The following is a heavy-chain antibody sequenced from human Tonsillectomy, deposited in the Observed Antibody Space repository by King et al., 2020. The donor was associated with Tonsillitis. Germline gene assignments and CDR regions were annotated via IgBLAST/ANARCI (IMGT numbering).Heavy chain of an antibody. CDR3: AIDRNLDD. V-gene: IGHV3-30*02. CDR1: GFTFNNYG. D-gene: IGHD1-14*01. CDR2: IRYDVSNK. J-gene: IGHJ4*02. Sequence: VQLVESGGGVVQPGGSLRLSCAASGFTFNNYGIHWVRQAPGKGLEWMAFIRYDVSNKYYADSVKGRFTISRDNSKNTLYLKMNSLRAEYTAVYYCAIDRNLDDGGQGNLVTVYS.